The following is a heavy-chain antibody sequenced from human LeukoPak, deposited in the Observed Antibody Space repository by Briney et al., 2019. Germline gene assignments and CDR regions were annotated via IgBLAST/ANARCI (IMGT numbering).Heavy chain of an antibody. J-gene: IGHJ4*01. CDR2: IKQDGSEK. CDR1: GFTFSSYW. CDR3: ARLYGGNSVGDY. Sequence: PGGSLRLSCAASGFTFSSYWMSWVRQAPGKGLEWVANIKQDGSEKYYVDSVKGRFIISRDSSRNTLHLQMNSLGPEDTAVYYCARLYGGNSVGDYWGQGTLVTVSS. D-gene: IGHD4-23*01. V-gene: IGHV3-7*01.